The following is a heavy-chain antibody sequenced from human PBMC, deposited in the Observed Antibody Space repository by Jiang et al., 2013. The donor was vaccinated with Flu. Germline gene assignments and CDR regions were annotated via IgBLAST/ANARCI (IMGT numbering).Heavy chain of an antibody. CDR1: GYTFTGYY. Sequence: SGAEVKKPGASVKVSCKASGYTFTGYYMHWVRQAPGQGLEWMGRINPNSGGTNYAQKFQGRVTMTRDTSISTAYMELSRLRSDDTAVYYCARAAIGSGLHLGELSLMGYFQHWGQGTLVTVSS. J-gene: IGHJ1*01. V-gene: IGHV1-2*06. D-gene: IGHD3-16*02. CDR2: INPNSGGT. CDR3: ARAAIGSGLHLGELSLMGYFQH.